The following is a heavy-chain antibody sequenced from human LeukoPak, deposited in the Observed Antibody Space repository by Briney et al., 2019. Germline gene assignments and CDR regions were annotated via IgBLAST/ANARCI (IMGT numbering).Heavy chain of an antibody. D-gene: IGHD3-16*01. Sequence: ASVKVSCKASGYTFTSYAMHWVRQAPGQRLEWMGWINAGYGNTKYSQKFQGRVTITRDTSASTTYMELSSLRSEDTAMYYCARVWGRGLFDPWGQGTLVTVSS. V-gene: IGHV1-3*01. CDR2: INAGYGNT. J-gene: IGHJ5*02. CDR1: GYTFTSYA. CDR3: ARVWGRGLFDP.